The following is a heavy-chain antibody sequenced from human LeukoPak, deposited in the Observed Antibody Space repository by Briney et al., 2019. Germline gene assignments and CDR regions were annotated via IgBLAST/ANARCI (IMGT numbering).Heavy chain of an antibody. CDR1: GGSISSSSYY. V-gene: IGHV4-39*02. J-gene: IGHJ5*02. CDR3: AREEWFDP. CDR2: IYYSGST. Sequence: KPSETLSLTCTVSGGSISSSSYYWGWIRQPPGKGLEWIGSIYYSGSTYYNPSLKSRVTISVDTSKNQFSLKLSSVTAADTAVYYCAREEWFDPWGQGTLVTVSS.